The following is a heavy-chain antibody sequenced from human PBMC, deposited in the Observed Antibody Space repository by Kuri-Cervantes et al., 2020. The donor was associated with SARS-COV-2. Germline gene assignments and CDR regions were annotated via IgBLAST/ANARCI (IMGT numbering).Heavy chain of an antibody. CDR3: ARAAVGYGPSDY. D-gene: IGHD5-12*01. J-gene: IGHJ4*02. CDR1: GFTFSSYS. V-gene: IGHV3-21*01. Sequence: GGSLRLSCAASGFTFSSYSMNWVRQAPGKGLEWVSSISSSSSYIYYADSVKGRFTISGDNAKNSLYLQMNSLRAEDTAVYYCARAAVGYGPSDYWGQGTLVTVSS. CDR2: ISSSSSYI.